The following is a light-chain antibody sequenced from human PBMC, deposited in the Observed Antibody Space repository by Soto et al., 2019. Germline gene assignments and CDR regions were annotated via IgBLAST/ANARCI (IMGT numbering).Light chain of an antibody. CDR1: SSDVGGYNH. CDR2: DVS. V-gene: IGLV2-14*01. J-gene: IGLJ1*01. CDR3: SSYTRSSARV. Sequence: SVLTQSASVSGSPGQSITISCTGTSSDVGGYNHVSWYQQHPGKAPKLLIYDVSNRPSGISNRFSGSKSGNTASLTISGLQAEDEADYSCSSYTRSSARVFGTGTKVTVL.